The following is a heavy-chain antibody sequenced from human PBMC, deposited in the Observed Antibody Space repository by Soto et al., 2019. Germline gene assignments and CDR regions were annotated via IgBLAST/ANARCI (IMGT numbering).Heavy chain of an antibody. J-gene: IGHJ6*03. V-gene: IGHV3-11*01. CDR2: ISSSGSTI. Sequence: GSLRLSCAPSGFTFRDYYMSWIRQAPGKGLEWVSYISSSGSTIYYADSVKGRFTISRDNAKNSLYLQMSSLRAEDTAVYYCARDREGGYYYYYYMDVWGKGTTVTVSS. CDR1: GFTFRDYY. CDR3: ARDREGGYYYYYYMDV. D-gene: IGHD1-26*01.